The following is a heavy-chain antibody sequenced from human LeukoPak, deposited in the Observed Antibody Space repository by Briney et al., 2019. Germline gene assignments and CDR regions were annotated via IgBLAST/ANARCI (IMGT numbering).Heavy chain of an antibody. V-gene: IGHV1-69*04. CDR1: GGTFSSYA. Sequence: SVKVSFKASGGTFSSYAISWVRQAPGQGLEWMGRIIPILGIANYAQKFQGRVTITADKSTSTAYMELSSLRSEDTAVYYCARDRRDSSGYYYVGYWGQGTLVTVSS. J-gene: IGHJ4*02. D-gene: IGHD3-22*01. CDR3: ARDRRDSSGYYYVGY. CDR2: IIPILGIA.